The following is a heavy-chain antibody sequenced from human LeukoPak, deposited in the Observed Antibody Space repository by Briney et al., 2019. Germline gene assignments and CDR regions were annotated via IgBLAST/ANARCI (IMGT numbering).Heavy chain of an antibody. CDR1: GGTFSSYA. Sequence: SVRVSCKASGGTFSSYAISWVRQAPGQGLEWMGRIIPIFGTANYAQKFQGRVTITTDESTSTAYMELSSLRSEDTAVYYCARSIAAAEYYYYYYMDVWGKGTTVTVSS. V-gene: IGHV1-69*05. CDR3: ARSIAAAEYYYYYYMDV. CDR2: IIPIFGTA. J-gene: IGHJ6*03. D-gene: IGHD6-13*01.